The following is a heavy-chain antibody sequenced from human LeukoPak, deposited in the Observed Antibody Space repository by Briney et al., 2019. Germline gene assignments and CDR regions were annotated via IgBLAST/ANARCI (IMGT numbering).Heavy chain of an antibody. CDR3: ARDVLLWFGELFRWFDP. D-gene: IGHD3-10*01. CDR2: IKQDGSEK. V-gene: IGHV3-7*01. J-gene: IGHJ5*02. Sequence: PGGSLRLSCAASGFTFSSYWMSWARQAPGKGLEWVANIKQDGSEKYYVDSVKGRFTISRDNAKNSLYLQMNSLRAEDTAVYYCARDVLLWFGELFRWFDPWGQGTLVTVSS. CDR1: GFTFSSYW.